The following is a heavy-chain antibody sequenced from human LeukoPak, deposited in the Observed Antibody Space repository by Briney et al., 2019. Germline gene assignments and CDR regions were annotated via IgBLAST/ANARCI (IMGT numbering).Heavy chain of an antibody. V-gene: IGHV1-69*04. D-gene: IGHD3-16*01. J-gene: IGHJ4*02. CDR2: IIPILGIA. Sequence: ASVKVSCKASGGTFSSYAISWVRQAPGQGLEWMGRIIPILGIANYAQKFQGRVTITADKSTSTAYMELSSLRSEDTAVYYCARDRPFMITFGGVIRSFDYWGQGTLVTVSS. CDR3: ARDRPFMITFGGVIRSFDY. CDR1: GGTFSSYA.